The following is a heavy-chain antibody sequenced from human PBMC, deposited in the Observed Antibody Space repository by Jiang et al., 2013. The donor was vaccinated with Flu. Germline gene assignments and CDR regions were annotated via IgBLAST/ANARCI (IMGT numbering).Heavy chain of an antibody. Sequence: VQLLESGGGLVQPGRSLRLSCAASGFTFDDYAMHWVRQAPGKGLEWVSGISWNSGSIGYADSVKGRFTISRDNAKNSLYLQMNSLRAEDTALYYCAKDLSYSSSSLGNWGQGTLVTVSS. CDR2: ISWNSGSI. V-gene: IGHV3-9*01. J-gene: IGHJ4*02. D-gene: IGHD6-6*01. CDR1: GFTFDDYA. CDR3: AKDLSYSSSSLGN.